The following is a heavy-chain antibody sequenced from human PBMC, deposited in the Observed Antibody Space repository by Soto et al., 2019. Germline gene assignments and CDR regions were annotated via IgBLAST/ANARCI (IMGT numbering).Heavy chain of an antibody. Sequence: QVRLQEWGPVLVKPSQTLSLKCSVSGGSITTGGRYWSWIRQLPGKGLEWIGDIYYSGNTYYNASLKSLVTISVEAAKNQFSLKLSSVTAADTAVYYCAQALVFTGGDGFDIWGQGRLVTVSS. CDR1: GGSITTGGRY. V-gene: IGHV4-31*01. CDR3: AQALVFTGGDGFDI. CDR2: IYYSGNT. D-gene: IGHD1-1*01. J-gene: IGHJ3*02.